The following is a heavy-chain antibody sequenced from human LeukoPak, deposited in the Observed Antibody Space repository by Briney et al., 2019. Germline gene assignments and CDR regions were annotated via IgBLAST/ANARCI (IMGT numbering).Heavy chain of an antibody. CDR3: ARWXRNSXXWXXDY. Sequence: SETLSLTCTVSGVSVSSGSYYWSWIRQPPGKGLEWIGYIYYSGSTNYNPSLKSRVTISVDTSKNQFSLKLSSVTAADTAVYYCARWXRNSXXWXXDYWGQXXXXXVSS. CDR2: IYYSGST. D-gene: IGHD4-23*01. V-gene: IGHV4-61*01. CDR1: GVSVSSGSYY. J-gene: IGHJ4*02.